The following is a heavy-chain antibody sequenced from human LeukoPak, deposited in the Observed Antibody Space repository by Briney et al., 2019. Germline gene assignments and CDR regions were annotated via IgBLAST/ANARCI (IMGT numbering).Heavy chain of an antibody. CDR1: GFTFSSYG. D-gene: IGHD2-21*02. Sequence: GGSLRLSCAASGFTFSSYGMHWVRQAPGKGLEWVAVISYDGSNKYYADSVKGRFTISRDNSKNTLYLQMNSLRAEDTAVYYCARDVCGGDCYSVLGYWGQGTLVTVSS. CDR3: ARDVCGGDCYSVLGY. V-gene: IGHV3-30*03. J-gene: IGHJ4*02. CDR2: ISYDGSNK.